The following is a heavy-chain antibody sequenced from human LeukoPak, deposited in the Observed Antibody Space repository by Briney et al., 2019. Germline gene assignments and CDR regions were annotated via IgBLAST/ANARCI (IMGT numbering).Heavy chain of an antibody. CDR1: GGSIGTYY. CDR2: IYVTGN. D-gene: IGHD3-16*02. J-gene: IGHJ6*03. Sequence: SETLSLTCTVSGGSIGTYYWSWVRQSPGKGLGWFGYIYVTGNRYNPYLQSRVTISVDTSRTQFFLKMSSVTAADTAVYYCARHIGGGIEDMDVWGKGTKVTVSS. V-gene: IGHV4-59*08. CDR3: ARHIGGGIEDMDV.